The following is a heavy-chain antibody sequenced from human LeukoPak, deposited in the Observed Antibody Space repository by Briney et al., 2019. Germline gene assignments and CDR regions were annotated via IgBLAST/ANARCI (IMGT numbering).Heavy chain of an antibody. J-gene: IGHJ5*02. CDR3: ARGLGGYTNWFDP. V-gene: IGHV1-8*01. D-gene: IGHD3-22*01. CDR2: MNPNSGNT. CDR1: VYTFTIYD. Sequence: ASVTVSFTSSVYTFTIYDINWVRQATGQGLEWMGWMNPNSGNTGYAQKFQGRVTMTRNTSISTAYMELSSLRSEDTAVYYCARGLGGYTNWFDPWGQGTLVTVSS.